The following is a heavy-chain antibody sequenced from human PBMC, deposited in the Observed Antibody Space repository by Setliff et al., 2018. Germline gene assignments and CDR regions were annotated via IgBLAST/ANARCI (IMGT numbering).Heavy chain of an antibody. Sequence: SETLSLTCAAYGGTFSDYYWSWIRRPAGKGLEWIGRVFVDGSTNYNPSLKSRVTISLDTSKNQFSLSLSSVTAADTAVYYCAGMSGFQYMDVWGKGTTVTVSS. V-gene: IGHV4-59*10. CDR2: VFVDGST. CDR1: GGTFSDYY. CDR3: AGMSGFQYMDV. J-gene: IGHJ6*03. D-gene: IGHD3-3*01.